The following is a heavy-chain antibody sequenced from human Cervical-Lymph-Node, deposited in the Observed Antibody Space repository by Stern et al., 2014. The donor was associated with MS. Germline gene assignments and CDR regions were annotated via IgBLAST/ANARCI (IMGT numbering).Heavy chain of an antibody. D-gene: IGHD1-1*01. CDR2: IYHSGTT. J-gene: IGHJ5*01. CDR1: GGSLTGDY. CDR3: ARNRYPTTWFDS. V-gene: IGHV4-4*09. Sequence: QLQLQESGPGLVKPSETLSLTCSVSGGSLTGDYCSWIRQSPGKGLEWIGYIYHSGTTQSHPSLKRRLTMSVDTSNNQFSLKLNSVTTEDTAVYYCARNRYPTTWFDSWGQGTLVIVSS.